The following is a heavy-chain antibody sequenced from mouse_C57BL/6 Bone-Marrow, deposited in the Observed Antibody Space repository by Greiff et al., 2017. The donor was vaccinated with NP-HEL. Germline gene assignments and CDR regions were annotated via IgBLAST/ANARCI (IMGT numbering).Heavy chain of an antibody. CDR2: INPNNGGT. V-gene: IGHV1-18*01. J-gene: IGHJ1*03. D-gene: IGHD2-4*01. CDR3: ARSYYDYLYWYFDV. Sequence: EVQLQQSGPSLVRPGASVKIPCKASGYTFTDYNMDWVKQSHGKSLEWIGDINPNNGGTIYNQKFKGKATLTVDKSSSTSYMELRSLTSEDTAVYYCARSYYDYLYWYFDVWGTGTTVTVSS. CDR1: GYTFTDYN.